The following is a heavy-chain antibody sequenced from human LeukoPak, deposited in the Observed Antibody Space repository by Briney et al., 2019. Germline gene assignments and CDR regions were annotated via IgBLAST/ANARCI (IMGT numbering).Heavy chain of an antibody. CDR2: IYYSRST. J-gene: IGHJ4*02. CDR1: GGSIRSHY. Sequence: PSETLSLTCSVSGGSIRSHYWSWIRQPPGKGLEWIGYIYYSRSTNYNPSLKSRVTISVDTSKNQFSLKLSSVTAADTAVYYCARLVRGIYDYFDYWGQGTLVTVSS. D-gene: IGHD3-10*01. CDR3: ARLVRGIYDYFDY. V-gene: IGHV4-59*11.